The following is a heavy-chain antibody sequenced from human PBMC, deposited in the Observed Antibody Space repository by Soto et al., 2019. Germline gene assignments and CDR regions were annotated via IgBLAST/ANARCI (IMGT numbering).Heavy chain of an antibody. Sequence: GGSLRLSCRASGFTFKNYALTWVRKCPGKGLQWVSLMTGGGTTDYADSAKGRFIISRDNSKNTLSLQMHNLRADDTALYYCAKLKGGLGRFYGLDAWGQGTMVTVSS. J-gene: IGHJ6*02. D-gene: IGHD3-3*01. CDR3: AKLKGGLGRFYGLDA. V-gene: IGHV3-23*01. CDR2: MTGGGTT. CDR1: GFTFKNYA.